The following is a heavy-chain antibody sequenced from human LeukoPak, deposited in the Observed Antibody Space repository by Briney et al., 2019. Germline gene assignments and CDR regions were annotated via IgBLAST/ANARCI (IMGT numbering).Heavy chain of an antibody. Sequence: GASVKVSCKASGCTFSSYAISLVRQAPGQGLELMGGIIPIFGTRNYAQKFQGRVTFTTDKATSTDYMELSSLRSEETAVYYCARDQGWFDPWGQGTLVIVSS. CDR3: ARDQGWFDP. V-gene: IGHV1-69*05. CDR1: GCTFSSYA. J-gene: IGHJ5*02. CDR2: IIPIFGTR.